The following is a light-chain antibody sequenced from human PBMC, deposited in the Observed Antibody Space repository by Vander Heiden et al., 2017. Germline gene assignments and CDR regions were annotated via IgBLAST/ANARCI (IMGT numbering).Light chain of an antibody. CDR3: QQYDSTPGYT. CDR2: WAS. V-gene: IGKV4-1*01. CDR1: QSVLYSSNNKNY. J-gene: IGKJ2*01. Sequence: DIVMTQSPDSLAVSLGERATINCKSSQSVLYSSNNKNYLAWYQQKPGQPPKLLIYWASTRESGVPDRFSGSGSGTDFTLTISSRQAEDVAVYYCQQYDSTPGYTFGQGTKLEIK.